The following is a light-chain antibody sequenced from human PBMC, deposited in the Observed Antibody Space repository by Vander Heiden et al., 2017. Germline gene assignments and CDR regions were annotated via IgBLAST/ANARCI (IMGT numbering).Light chain of an antibody. CDR3: QKDNSAPYT. CDR2: GAS. J-gene: IGKJ2*01. V-gene: IGKV1-27*01. Sequence: GDSVTITCRASQGIGNYLAWYQQKPGKPPTLLIYGASTLQSGVPSRFSGSGSGTDFTLTITSLQPEDVATYYCQKDNSAPYTFGQGTKLEIK. CDR1: QGIGNY.